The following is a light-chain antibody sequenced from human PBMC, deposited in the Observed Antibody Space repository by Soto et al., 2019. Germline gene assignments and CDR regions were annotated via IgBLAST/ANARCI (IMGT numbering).Light chain of an antibody. V-gene: IGKV1-5*01. Sequence: DIQMTQSPPTLSASVGDRVTITCRASQSIRHYLAWYQQMPGKAPKLLTYGASTLQSGVPSRFSGSGSGTEFTLTIGSLQPDDFGTYFCQHHNSYSQTFGQGTKVDIK. CDR2: GAS. CDR1: QSIRHY. CDR3: QHHNSYSQT. J-gene: IGKJ1*01.